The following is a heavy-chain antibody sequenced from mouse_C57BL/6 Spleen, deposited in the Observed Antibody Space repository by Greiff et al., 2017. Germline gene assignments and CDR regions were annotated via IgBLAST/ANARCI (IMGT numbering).Heavy chain of an antibody. CDR3: TIRRGDYFDY. CDR1: GFTFSSYA. J-gene: IGHJ2*01. V-gene: IGHV5S21*01. Sequence: EVKLEESGEGLVKPGGSLKLSCAASGFTFSSYAMSWVRQTPEKRLEWVAYISSGGDYIYYADTVKGRFTISRDNARNTLYLQMSSLKSEDTAMYYCTIRRGDYFDYWGQGTTLTVSS. CDR2: ISSGGDYI.